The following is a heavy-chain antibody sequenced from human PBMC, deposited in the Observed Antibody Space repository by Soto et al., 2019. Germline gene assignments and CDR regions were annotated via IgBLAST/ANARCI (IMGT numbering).Heavy chain of an antibody. D-gene: IGHD6-6*01. CDR1: GGSFSGYY. CDR2: INHSGST. J-gene: IGHJ5*02. Sequence: QVQLQQWGAGLLKPSETLSLTCAVYGGSFSGYYWSWIRQPPGKGLEWIGEINHSGSTNYNPSLKSRVTISVDTSKNQFSLQLSSVTAADTAVYYCARGRGSSPGGGWFDPWGQGTLVTVSS. V-gene: IGHV4-34*01. CDR3: ARGRGSSPGGGWFDP.